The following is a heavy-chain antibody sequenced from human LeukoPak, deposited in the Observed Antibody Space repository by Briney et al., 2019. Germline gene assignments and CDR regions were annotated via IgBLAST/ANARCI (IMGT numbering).Heavy chain of an antibody. CDR1: GFDVSRYW. CDR2: ISSDGNSI. CDR3: ASASSATYYWALHY. V-gene: IGHV3-74*01. D-gene: IGHD3-10*01. Sequence: PGGSLRLSCAASGFDVSRYWMIWVRQVPGKGLVWVARISSDGNSISYADSAKGRFSISRDNSKNTMYLQMNSLRAEDTAVYYCASASSATYYWALHYWGQGTLVTVSS. J-gene: IGHJ4*02.